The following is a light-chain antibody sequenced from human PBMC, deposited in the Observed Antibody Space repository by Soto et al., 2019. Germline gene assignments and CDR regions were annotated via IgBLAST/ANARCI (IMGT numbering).Light chain of an antibody. CDR2: DAS. V-gene: IGKV1-5*01. J-gene: IGKJ1*01. Sequence: IQMTQSPSSLSASVGDRVTITCQASQDIINYLNWYQQKPGKAPKLLIYDASTLQSGVPSRYSGSGSGTEFTLTISNLQPDDFATYYCQQYESYSPWTFGQGTKVDIK. CDR1: QDIINY. CDR3: QQYESYSPWT.